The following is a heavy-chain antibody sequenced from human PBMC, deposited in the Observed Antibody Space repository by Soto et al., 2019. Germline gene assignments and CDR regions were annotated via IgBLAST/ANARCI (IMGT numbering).Heavy chain of an antibody. CDR2: INPNSGNT. V-gene: IGHV1-8*01. D-gene: IGHD3-3*01. Sequence: ASVKVTCKASGYTFTSCDINWVRQATGQGLEWMGWINPNSGNTGYAQKFQGRVTMTRNTSISTAYMELSSLRSEDTAVYYCARGRRPYYDFWSGYYVFDYWGQGTLVTVSS. CDR3: ARGRRPYYDFWSGYYVFDY. J-gene: IGHJ4*02. CDR1: GYTFTSCD.